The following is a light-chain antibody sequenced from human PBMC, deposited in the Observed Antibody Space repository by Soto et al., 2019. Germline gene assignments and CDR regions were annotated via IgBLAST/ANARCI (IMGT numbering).Light chain of an antibody. CDR3: LQLNRYPLT. V-gene: IGKV1-9*01. Sequence: DIQLTQSPSFLSASVGDRVTITCRASQPISNYLAWYQQRPGEAPKLLIYSASTLQSGVPSRFSGSGGGSWTEFSITTSALQHEDFATYYCLQLNRYPLTFGGGTKVDI. J-gene: IGKJ4*01. CDR2: SAS. CDR1: QPISNY.